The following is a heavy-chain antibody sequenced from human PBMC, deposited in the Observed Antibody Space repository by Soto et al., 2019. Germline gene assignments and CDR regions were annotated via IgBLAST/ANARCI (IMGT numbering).Heavy chain of an antibody. CDR1: GGSISSYY. D-gene: IGHD3-3*01. J-gene: IGHJ6*02. Sequence: SETLSLTCTVSGGSISSYYWSWIRQPPGKGLEWIGYIYYSGSTNYNPSLKSRVTISVDTSKNQFSLKLSSVTAADTAVYYCARDSSIFGVVTLYGMAVWGQGTTVTVSS. CDR3: ARDSSIFGVVTLYGMAV. V-gene: IGHV4-59*01. CDR2: IYYSGST.